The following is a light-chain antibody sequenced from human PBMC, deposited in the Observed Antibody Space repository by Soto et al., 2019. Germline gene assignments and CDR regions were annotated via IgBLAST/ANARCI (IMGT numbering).Light chain of an antibody. Sequence: EIVLAQSPGTLSLSPGERATLSCRASQSVSSSSLAWYQQKPGQAPRLLIYGASTRATGIPARFSGSGSGTEFTLTISSLQSEDFAVYHCHQYNSWPRTFGQGTKVDIK. V-gene: IGKV3-15*01. CDR3: HQYNSWPRT. CDR2: GAS. CDR1: QSVSSS. J-gene: IGKJ1*01.